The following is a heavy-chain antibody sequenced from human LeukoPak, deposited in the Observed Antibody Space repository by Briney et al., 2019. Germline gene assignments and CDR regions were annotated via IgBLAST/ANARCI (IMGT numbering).Heavy chain of an antibody. CDR1: GDIVSSNSAA. D-gene: IGHD6-19*01. V-gene: IGHV6-1*01. CDR3: ARAVAGTYYYYYGMDV. J-gene: IGHJ6*02. Sequence: PSQTLSLTCAISGDIVSSNSAAWNWIRQSPSRGLEWLGRTYYRSKWYNDYAVSVKSRITINPDTSKNQFSLQLNSVTPEDTAVYYCARAVAGTYYYYYGMDVWGQGTTVTVSS. CDR2: TYYRSKWYN.